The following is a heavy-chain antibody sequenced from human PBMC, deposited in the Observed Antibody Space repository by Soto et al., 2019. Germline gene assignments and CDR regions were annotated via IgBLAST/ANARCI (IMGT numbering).Heavy chain of an antibody. CDR3: ARDGNYDFWSGYLRFDP. CDR1: GGSISSSRYY. Sequence: QLQLQESGPGLVKPSETLSLTCTVSGGSISSSRYYWGWIRQPPGKGLEWIGSIYYSGSTYYNPSLKSRVTISVDTSKNQFSLKLSSVTAADTAVYYCARDGNYDFWSGYLRFDPWGQGTLVTVSS. D-gene: IGHD3-3*01. J-gene: IGHJ5*02. CDR2: IYYSGST. V-gene: IGHV4-39*01.